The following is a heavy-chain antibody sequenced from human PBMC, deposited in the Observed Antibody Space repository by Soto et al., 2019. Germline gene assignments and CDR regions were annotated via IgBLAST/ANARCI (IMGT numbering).Heavy chain of an antibody. V-gene: IGHV1-3*01. CDR2: INAGNGNT. Sequence: QVQLVQSGAEVKKPGASVKVSCKASGYTFTSYAMHWVRQAPGQRLEWMGWINAGNGNTKYSQKFRGRVTITRDTSASTAYMELSSLRSEDTAVYYCAGVGWYSIGWYGPYFDYWGQGTLVTVSS. D-gene: IGHD6-19*01. CDR1: GYTFTSYA. CDR3: AGVGWYSIGWYGPYFDY. J-gene: IGHJ4*02.